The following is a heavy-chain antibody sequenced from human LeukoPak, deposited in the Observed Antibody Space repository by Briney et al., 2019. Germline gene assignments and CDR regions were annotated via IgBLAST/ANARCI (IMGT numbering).Heavy chain of an antibody. Sequence: PSETLSLTCTVSGGSISNWYWTWIWQPAGKGLEWIGRIYASGSTDYNPSLKSRVTMSVDRSNNQFSLKLSSVTAADTAVYYCARGSFGGDFTWGQGTLVTVSS. V-gene: IGHV4-4*07. D-gene: IGHD4-17*01. CDR1: GGSISNWY. CDR3: ARGSFGGDFT. CDR2: IYASGST. J-gene: IGHJ5*02.